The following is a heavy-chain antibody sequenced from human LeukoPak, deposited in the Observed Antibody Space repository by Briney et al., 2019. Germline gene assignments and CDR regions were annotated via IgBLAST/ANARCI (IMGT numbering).Heavy chain of an antibody. CDR3: TRDGGRWLQYKNFEY. D-gene: IGHD5-24*01. Sequence: GGSLRLSCTASGFSFGDYGLSWLRQAPPMGREWVGFIGSKAYGGTTEDAASVKGRFTISRHESKSIAYPLINGLKTEDTAAYYCTRDGGRWLQYKNFEYWGQGTLVTVSS. CDR2: IGSKAYGGTT. V-gene: IGHV3-49*03. CDR1: GFSFGDYG. J-gene: IGHJ4*02.